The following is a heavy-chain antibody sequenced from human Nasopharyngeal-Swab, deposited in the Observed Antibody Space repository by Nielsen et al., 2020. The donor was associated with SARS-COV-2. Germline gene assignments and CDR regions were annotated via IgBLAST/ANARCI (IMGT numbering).Heavy chain of an antibody. D-gene: IGHD4-23*01. CDR2: INPNSGGT. V-gene: IGHV1-2*06. CDR1: GYTFTGYY. Sequence: ASVKVSCKASGYTFTGYYMHWVRQAPGQGLEWMGRINPNSGGTNYAQKFQGRVTMTRDTSISTAYMELSRLRSDDTAVYYCARIPTVVTQSDLWGQGTLVTVSS. CDR3: ARIPTVVTQSDL. J-gene: IGHJ5*02.